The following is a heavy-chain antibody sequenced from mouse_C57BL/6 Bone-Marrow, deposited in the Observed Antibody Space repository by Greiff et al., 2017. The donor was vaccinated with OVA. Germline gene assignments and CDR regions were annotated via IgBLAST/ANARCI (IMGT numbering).Heavy chain of an antibody. J-gene: IGHJ2*01. CDR1: GYAFSSSW. CDR2: IYPGDGDT. Sequence: VQLQESGPELVKPGASVKISCKASGYAFSSSWMNWVKQRPGKGLEWIGRIYPGDGDTNYNGKFKGKATLTADKSSSTAYMQLSSLTSEDSAVYFCARWLGYWGQGTTLTVSS. V-gene: IGHV1-82*01. D-gene: IGHD2-2*01. CDR3: ARWLGY.